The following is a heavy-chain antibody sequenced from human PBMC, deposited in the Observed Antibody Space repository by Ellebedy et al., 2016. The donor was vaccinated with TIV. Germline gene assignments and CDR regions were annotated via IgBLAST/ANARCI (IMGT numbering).Heavy chain of an antibody. CDR2: IVIGSGNT. J-gene: IGHJ6*04. D-gene: IGHD3-3*01. V-gene: IGHV1-58*02. CDR3: AADPNWRGPMDV. Sequence: SVKVSXKASRFTFSSSTMQWVRQARGQRLEWIGWIVIGSGNTNYAQKFQERVTITRDMSTSTVYLELSSLRSDDTAVYYCAADPNWRGPMDVWGKGTTVTVSS. CDR1: RFTFSSST.